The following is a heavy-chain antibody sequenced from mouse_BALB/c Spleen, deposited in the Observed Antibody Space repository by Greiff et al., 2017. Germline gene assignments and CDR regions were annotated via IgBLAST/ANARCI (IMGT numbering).Heavy chain of an antibody. CDR3: ARPYDYDYAMDY. V-gene: IGHV1S29*02. J-gene: IGHJ4*01. CDR1: GYTFTDYN. CDR2: IYPYNGGT. D-gene: IGHD2-4*01. Sequence: VQLQQSGPELVKPGASVKISCKASGYTFTDYNMHWVKQSHGKSLEWIGYIYPYNGGTGYNQKFKSKATLTVDNSSSTAYMELRSLTSEDSAVYYCARPYDYDYAMDYWGQGTSVTVSS.